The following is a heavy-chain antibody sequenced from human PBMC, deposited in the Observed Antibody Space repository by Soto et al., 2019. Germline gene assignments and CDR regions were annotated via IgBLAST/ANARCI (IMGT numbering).Heavy chain of an antibody. CDR2: IIPIFGTA. D-gene: IGHD2-2*02. CDR1: GGTFSSYA. V-gene: IGHV1-69*13. Sequence: SVKVSCKASGGTFSSYAISWVRQAPGQGLEWMGGIIPIFGTANYAQKFQGRVTITADESTSTAYMELSSLRSEDTAVYYCASGIIVVVPAAITYYYYGMDVWGQGTTVTV. J-gene: IGHJ6*02. CDR3: ASGIIVVVPAAITYYYYGMDV.